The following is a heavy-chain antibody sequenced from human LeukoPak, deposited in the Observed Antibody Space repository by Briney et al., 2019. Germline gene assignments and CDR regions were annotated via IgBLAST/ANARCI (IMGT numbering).Heavy chain of an antibody. J-gene: IGHJ4*02. CDR3: ARAARAVSYSGSGSPDY. CDR2: ISPYNGNT. D-gene: IGHD3-10*01. Sequence: GASVKVSCKASGYTFTSYGISWVRQAPGQGLEWMAWISPYNGNTKSAQKLQGRVTVTTDRSTTTGYMELRSLRSDDTAVYYCARAARAVSYSGSGSPDYWGQGTLVTVSS. V-gene: IGHV1-18*01. CDR1: GYTFTSYG.